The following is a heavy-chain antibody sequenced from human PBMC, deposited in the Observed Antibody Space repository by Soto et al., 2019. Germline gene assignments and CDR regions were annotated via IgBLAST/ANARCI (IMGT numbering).Heavy chain of an antibody. V-gene: IGHV4-59*01. Sequence: SETLSLTCTVSGGSISSYYWSWIRQPPGRGLEWIGYIYYSGSTNYNPSLKSRVTISVDTSKNQFSLKLSSVTAADTAVYYCARGDRYCSGGSCRNWFDPWGQGTLVTVSS. CDR3: ARGDRYCSGGSCRNWFDP. CDR1: GGSISSYY. CDR2: IYYSGST. D-gene: IGHD2-15*01. J-gene: IGHJ5*02.